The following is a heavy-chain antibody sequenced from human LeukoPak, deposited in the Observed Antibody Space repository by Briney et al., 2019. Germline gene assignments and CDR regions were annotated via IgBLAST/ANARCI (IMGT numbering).Heavy chain of an antibody. CDR3: ARGVDSSGYYLDY. D-gene: IGHD3-22*01. J-gene: IGHJ4*02. Sequence: ASVKVSCKASGYTFTGYYMHWVRQAPGQGLEWMGWINPYSGGTNYAQRFQGRATMTRDTSISTAYMELSRLRSDDTAVYYCARGVDSSGYYLDYWGQGTLVTVSS. CDR2: INPYSGGT. V-gene: IGHV1-2*02. CDR1: GYTFTGYY.